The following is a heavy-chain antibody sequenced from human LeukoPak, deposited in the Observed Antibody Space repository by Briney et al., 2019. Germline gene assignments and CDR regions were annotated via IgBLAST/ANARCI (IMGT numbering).Heavy chain of an antibody. CDR3: ANYYDSSGYYLN. Sequence: GGSLRLSCAASGFTFDDYGMSWVRQAPGKGLEWVSGINWNGGSTGYADSVKGRFTISRDNARNSLYLQMNSLRAEDTALYYCANYYDSSGYYLNWGQGTLVTVSS. D-gene: IGHD3-22*01. J-gene: IGHJ4*02. V-gene: IGHV3-20*04. CDR1: GFTFDDYG. CDR2: INWNGGST.